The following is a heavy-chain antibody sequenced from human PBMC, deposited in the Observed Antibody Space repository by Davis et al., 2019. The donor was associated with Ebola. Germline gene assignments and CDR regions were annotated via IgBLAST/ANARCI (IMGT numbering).Heavy chain of an antibody. J-gene: IGHJ4*02. CDR1: GFTFRNYG. Sequence: GESLKISCAASGFTFRNYGMHWFRRPPGKGLEWVAFVRNDESVRVDADSVKGRFTISRDNSKNMLYLQMNSLRAEDSAVYYCAKSSSDLTATPFDYWGQGTLVTVSS. CDR3: AKSSSDLTATPFDY. CDR2: VRNDESVR. V-gene: IGHV3-30*02.